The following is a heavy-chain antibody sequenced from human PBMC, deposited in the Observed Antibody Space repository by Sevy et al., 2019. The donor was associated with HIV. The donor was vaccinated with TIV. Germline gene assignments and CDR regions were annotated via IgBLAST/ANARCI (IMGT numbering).Heavy chain of an antibody. CDR3: ARERCTKPHDH. CDR2: LSFGCGEI. CDR1: GFTFSKYS. Sequence: GGSLRLSCAASGFTFSKYSMSWVRQPPGKGLEWVSTLSFGCGEINYADSVKGRLTNSRDNSKSSVYLKMNNLRPEDTAVYYCARERCTKPHDHWGQGTLVTVSS. V-gene: IGHV3-23*01. D-gene: IGHD2-8*01. J-gene: IGHJ4*02.